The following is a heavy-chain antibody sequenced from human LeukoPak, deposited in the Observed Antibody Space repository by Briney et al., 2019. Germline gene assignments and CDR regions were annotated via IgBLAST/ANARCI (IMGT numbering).Heavy chain of an antibody. J-gene: IGHJ4*02. CDR2: INWNGGST. Sequence: PGGSLRLSCAASGFTFDDYGMSWVRQAPGKGLEWVSGINWNGGSTGYADSVKGRFTISRDNSKNTLFLQMNSLRAEDTAVYYCAKEASRGSSFAYTPIEKPYYLDYWGQGTLVTVSS. D-gene: IGHD5-18*01. CDR3: AKEASRGSSFAYTPIEKPYYLDY. V-gene: IGHV3-20*04. CDR1: GFTFDDYG.